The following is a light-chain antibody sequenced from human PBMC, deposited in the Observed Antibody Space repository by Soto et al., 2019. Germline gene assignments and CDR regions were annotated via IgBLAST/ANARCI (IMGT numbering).Light chain of an antibody. CDR1: QSVLYSSNNKNY. CDR2: WAS. CDR3: QQYYSTPYT. V-gene: IGKV4-1*01. J-gene: IGKJ2*01. Sequence: VLTQSPGTLSLSPGERATLSCRASQSVLYSSNNKNYLAWYQQKPGQPPKLLIYWASTRESGVPDRFSGSGSGTDFTLTISSLQAEDVAVYYCQQYYSTPYTFGQGTKLEIK.